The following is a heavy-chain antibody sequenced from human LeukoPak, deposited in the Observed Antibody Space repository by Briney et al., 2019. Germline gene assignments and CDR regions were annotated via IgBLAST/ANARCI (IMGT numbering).Heavy chain of an antibody. Sequence: SETLSLTCTVAGDSLTNYYWGWIRQPPGKGLEWIGSIYYSGNTYYNASLKSQVSISIDTSKNQFSLKLRSVTAADTAVYYCARSRGRLAQLDYWGQGTLVTVSS. D-gene: IGHD1-1*01. J-gene: IGHJ4*02. CDR2: IYYSGNT. V-gene: IGHV4-39*01. CDR3: ARSRGRLAQLDY. CDR1: GDSLTNYY.